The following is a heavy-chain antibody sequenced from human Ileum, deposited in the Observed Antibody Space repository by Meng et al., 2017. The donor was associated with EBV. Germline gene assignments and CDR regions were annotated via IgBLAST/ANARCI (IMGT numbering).Heavy chain of an antibody. V-gene: IGHV4-4*02. CDR3: AKNGEKYFEY. CDR2: MSDSGIT. J-gene: IGHJ4*02. Sequence: QFHEAGPGSVNPSWALALTLPVSGVSLSVINWWSWVRQSPEKGLEWIGEMSDSGITHYNPSLKSRVTISADKSNNQFSLKLTSVTSADTAVYFCAKNGEKYFEYWGQGTLVTVSS. CDR1: GVSLSVINW.